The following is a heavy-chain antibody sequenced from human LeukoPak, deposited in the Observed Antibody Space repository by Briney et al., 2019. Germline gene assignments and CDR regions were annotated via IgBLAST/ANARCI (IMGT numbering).Heavy chain of an antibody. CDR2: IRFDGNNK. J-gene: IGHJ2*01. V-gene: IGHV3-30*02. Sequence: PGGSLRLSCAASGFSFSTYGMHWVRQASGKGLEWVAFIRFDGNNKYYADSVRGRFTISRDNSKNTLYLQMNSLTAEDTAVYYCAERGCSGIGYYDWNLDLWGRGTLVTVSS. CDR3: AERGCSGIGYYDWNLDL. D-gene: IGHD2-15*01. CDR1: GFSFSTYG.